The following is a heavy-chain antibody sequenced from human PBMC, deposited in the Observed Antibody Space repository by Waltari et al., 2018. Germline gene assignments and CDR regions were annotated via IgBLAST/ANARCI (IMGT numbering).Heavy chain of an antibody. CDR1: GGSISSSSYY. J-gene: IGHJ6*02. CDR2: IYYSGST. V-gene: IGHV4-39*01. Sequence: QLQLQESGPGLVKPSETLSLTCTVSGGSISSSSYYWGWIRQPPGKGLEWIGSIYYSGSTYYNPSLKSRVTISVDTSKNQFSLKLSSVTAADTAVYYCARSFSGYSSSRYYYYGMDVWGQGTTVTVSS. CDR3: ARSFSGYSSSRYYYYGMDV. D-gene: IGHD6-13*01.